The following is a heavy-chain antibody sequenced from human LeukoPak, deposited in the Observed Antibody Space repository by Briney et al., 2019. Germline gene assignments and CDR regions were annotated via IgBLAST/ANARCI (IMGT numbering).Heavy chain of an antibody. CDR1: GFTFSSHW. J-gene: IGHJ3*02. D-gene: IGHD2-21*01. Sequence: PGGSLRLSCAASGFTFSSHWMSWVRQAPGKGLEWVANIKQDGSEKYYVDSVKGRFTISRDNAKNSLYLQMNSLRAEDTAVYYCARESSAYCGGDCSPDDAFDIWGQGTLVTVSS. V-gene: IGHV3-7*01. CDR2: IKQDGSEK. CDR3: ARESSAYCGGDCSPDDAFDI.